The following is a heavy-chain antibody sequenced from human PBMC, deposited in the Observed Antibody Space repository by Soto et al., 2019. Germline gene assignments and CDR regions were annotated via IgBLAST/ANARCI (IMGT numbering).Heavy chain of an antibody. CDR1: GGSISSYY. CDR3: ARVGYSYGLWYFDY. D-gene: IGHD5-18*01. J-gene: IGHJ4*02. CDR2: IYYSGST. Sequence: SETLSLTCTVSGGSISSYYWSWIRQPPGKGLEWIGYIYYSGSTNYNPSLKSRVTISVDTSKNQFSLKLSSVTAADTAVYYCARVGYSYGLWYFDYWGQGTLVTVSS. V-gene: IGHV4-59*01.